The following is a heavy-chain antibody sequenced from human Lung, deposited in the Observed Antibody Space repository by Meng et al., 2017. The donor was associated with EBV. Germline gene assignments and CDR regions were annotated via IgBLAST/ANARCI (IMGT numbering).Heavy chain of an antibody. V-gene: IGHV7-4-1*02. D-gene: IGHD4-17*01. CDR2: INTDTGRP. Sequence: HGDLVQSGSELKKPGASVKVSCKASGDTFTTYALNWVRQDPGQGLEWTGWINTDTGRPLYAQDFTGRFVFSLDTSVSTAYLQISSLKAEDTAVYYCGRDQDGDYGGADYWGQGTLVTVSS. J-gene: IGHJ4*02. CDR3: GRDQDGDYGGADY. CDR1: GDTFTTYA.